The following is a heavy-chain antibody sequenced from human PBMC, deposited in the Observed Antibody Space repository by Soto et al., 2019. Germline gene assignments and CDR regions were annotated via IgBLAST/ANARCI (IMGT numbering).Heavy chain of an antibody. D-gene: IGHD6-19*01. CDR2: MNPNSGNT. J-gene: IGHJ3*02. Sequence: QVQLVQSGAEVKKSGASVRISCKASGYTFNRHDINWVRQATGEGPEWIGWMNPNSGNTGYAQKFQGRVTMTRDSSITTAYMDLISLTSEDTAIYYCAREGLYGSSQDNTFDIWGQGTMVTVSS. V-gene: IGHV1-8*01. CDR1: GYTFNRHD. CDR3: AREGLYGSSQDNTFDI.